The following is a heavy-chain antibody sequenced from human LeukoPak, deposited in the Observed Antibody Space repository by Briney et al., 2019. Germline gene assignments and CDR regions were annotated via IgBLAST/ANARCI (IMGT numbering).Heavy chain of an antibody. V-gene: IGHV1-2*02. CDR3: ARDVGWLRPRSDAFDI. CDR2: SNPNSGGT. J-gene: IGHJ3*02. D-gene: IGHD5-12*01. CDR1: RYTFTGYY. Sequence: ASVTVSCKASRYTFTGYYMHWVRPPPAQGLEWMGWSNPNSGGTNYAQKLQGRVTMTRDTSISTAYMELSRLRSEDTAVYYCARDVGWLRPRSDAFDIWGQGTMVIVSS.